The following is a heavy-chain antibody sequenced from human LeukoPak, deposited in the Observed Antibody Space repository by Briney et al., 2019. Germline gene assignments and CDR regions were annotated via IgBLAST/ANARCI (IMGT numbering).Heavy chain of an antibody. CDR2: SRNKANAYNT. CDR3: SRVFYYGSSGYYPYH. Sequence: GGSLRLSCAASGFTFSDHHVDWVRQAPGKGLEWIGRSRNKANAYNTVYSGPVKGRFTISRDEPKNSLYLQMNSLRTEYTAVYYCSRVFYYGSSGYYPYHWGQGTQVTVSS. D-gene: IGHD3-22*01. V-gene: IGHV3-72*01. CDR1: GFTFSDHH. J-gene: IGHJ5*02.